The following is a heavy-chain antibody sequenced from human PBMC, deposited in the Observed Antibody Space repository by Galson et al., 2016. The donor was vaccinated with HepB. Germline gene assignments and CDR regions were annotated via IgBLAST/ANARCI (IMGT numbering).Heavy chain of an antibody. Sequence: SVKVSCKASGGTFSSYAISWVRQAPGQGLEWMEGIIPIFGTTNYAQKFQGRVTITADKSTSTAYMELTSLRSEDTAVYYCARTHYDCSNNNCYLPDYYYYGMDVWGQGTTVTVSS. CDR2: IIPIFGTT. CDR3: ARTHYDCSNNNCYLPDYYYYGMDV. D-gene: IGHD2-2*01. V-gene: IGHV1-69*06. J-gene: IGHJ6*02. CDR1: GGTFSSYA.